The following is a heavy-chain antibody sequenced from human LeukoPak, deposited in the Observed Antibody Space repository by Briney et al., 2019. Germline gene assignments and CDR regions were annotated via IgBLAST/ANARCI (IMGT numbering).Heavy chain of an antibody. CDR1: GGSISSSSYY. D-gene: IGHD2-15*01. CDR3: VRVRRYCSGGSCHTTTIDY. CDR2: IYYTGST. V-gene: IGHV4-39*07. J-gene: IGHJ4*02. Sequence: SETLSLTCTVSGGSISSSSYYWGWIRQPPGKGLERIGSIYYTGSTYYNPSLKSRVTISVDTSKNQFSLNLSSVTAADSAVYYCVRVRRYCSGGSCHTTTIDYWGQGTLVTVSS.